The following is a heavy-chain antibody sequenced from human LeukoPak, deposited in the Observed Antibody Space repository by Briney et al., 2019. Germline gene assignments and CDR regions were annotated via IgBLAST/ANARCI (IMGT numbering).Heavy chain of an antibody. CDR3: ARDDFWSGYRAFDI. CDR1: GGSISSSSYY. V-gene: IGHV4-39*07. Sequence: PSETLSLTRTVSGGSISSSSYYWGWIRQPPGKGLEWIGSIYYSGSTYYNPSLKSRVTISVDTSKNQVSLKLSSVTAADTAVYYCARDDFWSGYRAFDIWGHGTMVTVSS. D-gene: IGHD3-3*01. J-gene: IGHJ3*02. CDR2: IYYSGST.